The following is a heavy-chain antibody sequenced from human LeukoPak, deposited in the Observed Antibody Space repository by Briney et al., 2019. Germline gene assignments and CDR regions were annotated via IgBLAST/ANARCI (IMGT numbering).Heavy chain of an antibody. J-gene: IGHJ4*01. CDR3: ARTPFVVVPFDY. D-gene: IGHD2-21*01. V-gene: IGHV3-7*03. CDR2: IKEDGSER. Sequence: QPGGTLRLSCEGSAFIFSGHWMNWVRQTPGKGLEWVASIKEDGSERQYVDSVKGRFSISRDNTKGSLFLQLNSLRAEDTAVYYCARTPFVVVPFDYWGXGTLVTVSS. CDR1: AFIFSGHW.